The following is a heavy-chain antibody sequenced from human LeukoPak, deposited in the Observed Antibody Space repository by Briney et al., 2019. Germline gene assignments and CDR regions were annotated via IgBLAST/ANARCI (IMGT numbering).Heavy chain of an antibody. J-gene: IGHJ4*02. V-gene: IGHV1-3*01. D-gene: IGHD6-19*01. Sequence: GASVKVSCKTSGYTFTSYAMHWVRQAPGQRLEWMGWIYAANGNTKYSQKFQGRVTITRDTSASTAYMELSSLRSEDTAVYYCARDRSGWYDYYFDYWGQGTLVTVSS. CDR3: ARDRSGWYDYYFDY. CDR1: GYTFTSYA. CDR2: IYAANGNT.